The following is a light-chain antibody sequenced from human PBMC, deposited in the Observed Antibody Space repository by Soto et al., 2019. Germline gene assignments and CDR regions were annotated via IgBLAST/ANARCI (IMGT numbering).Light chain of an antibody. V-gene: IGLV2-14*01. CDR3: SSYTSSSTLV. Sequence: QSALTQPASVSGSPGQSIAISCTGTSSDVGGYNYVSWYQQHPGKAPKFMIYDVSSRPSGVSDRFSGSKSGNTASLTISGLQAEDESDYYCSSYTSSSTLVFGGGTKLTVL. J-gene: IGLJ2*01. CDR2: DVS. CDR1: SSDVGGYNY.